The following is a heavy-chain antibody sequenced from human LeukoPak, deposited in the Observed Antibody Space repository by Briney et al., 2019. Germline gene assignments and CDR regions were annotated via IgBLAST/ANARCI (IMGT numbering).Heavy chain of an antibody. CDR3: ARDLDAALNWFDP. Sequence: PSETLSLTCTVSGGSISSSSYYWGWIRQPPGKGLEWIGRIYTSGSTNYNPSLKSRVTMSVDTSKNQFSLKLSSVTAADTAVYYCARDLDAALNWFDPWGQGTLVTVSS. CDR2: IYTSGST. CDR1: GGSISSSSYY. V-gene: IGHV4-39*07. J-gene: IGHJ5*02.